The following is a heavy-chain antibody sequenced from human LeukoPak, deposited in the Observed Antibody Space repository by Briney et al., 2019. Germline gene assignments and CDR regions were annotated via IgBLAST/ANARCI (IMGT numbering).Heavy chain of an antibody. V-gene: IGHV4-39*01. D-gene: IGHD2-15*01. CDR3: ARHTTPYYGMDV. CDR1: GGSISSSNYY. CDR2: IYYSGST. Sequence: SETLSLTCTVSGGSISSSNYYWGWIRQPPGKGLEWIGSIYYSGSTYYNLSLKSRVTISVDTSKNQFSLKLSSVTAADTAVYYCARHTTPYYGMDVWGQGTTATVSS. J-gene: IGHJ6*02.